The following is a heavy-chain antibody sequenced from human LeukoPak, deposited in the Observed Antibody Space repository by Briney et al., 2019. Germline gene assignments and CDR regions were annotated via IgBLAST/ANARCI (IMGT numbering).Heavy chain of an antibody. Sequence: SVKVSCKASGGTFSSYAISWVRQAPGQGLEWMGRIIPILGIANYAQKFQGRVTMTRDTSTSTVYMELSSLRSEDTAVYYCASYYYDSSGYYDYWGQGTLVTVSS. CDR2: IIPILGIA. CDR1: GGTFSSYA. CDR3: ASYYYDSSGYYDY. J-gene: IGHJ4*02. V-gene: IGHV1-69*04. D-gene: IGHD3-22*01.